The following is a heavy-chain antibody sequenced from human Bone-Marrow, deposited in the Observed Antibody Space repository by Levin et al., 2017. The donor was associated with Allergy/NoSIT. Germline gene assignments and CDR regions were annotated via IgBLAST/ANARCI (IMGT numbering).Heavy chain of an antibody. Sequence: PSETLSLTCTVSSGSISITSYYWAWIRQPPGKGLEWIGNIYYSGSTYYNPSLKSRITLSVDTSKNQFSLKLRSVTAADAATHYCAKESGDFGKYGIDVWGQGTTVTVSS. D-gene: IGHD4-17*01. J-gene: IGHJ6*02. V-gene: IGHV4-39*07. CDR3: AKESGDFGKYGIDV. CDR1: SGSISITSYY. CDR2: IYYSGST.